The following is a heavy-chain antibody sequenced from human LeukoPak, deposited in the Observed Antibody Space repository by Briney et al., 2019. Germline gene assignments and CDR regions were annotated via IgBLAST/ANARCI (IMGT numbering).Heavy chain of an antibody. J-gene: IGHJ4*02. CDR1: GYSISSSY. D-gene: IGHD6-6*01. CDR2: IHYSGTT. Sequence: KPSETLSLTCTVSGYSISSSYWSWIRQPPGKGLEWIGYIHYSGTTNYYPSLKSRVTIALDTSKNQFSLKLNSVTAADTAVYYCARFGTSSSRFFDQWGQGTLVTVSS. V-gene: IGHV4-59*01. CDR3: ARFGTSSSRFFDQ.